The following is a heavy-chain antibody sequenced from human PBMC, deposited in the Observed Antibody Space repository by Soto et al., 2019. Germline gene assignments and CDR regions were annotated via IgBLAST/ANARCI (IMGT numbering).Heavy chain of an antibody. V-gene: IGHV1-46*01. D-gene: IGHD2-15*01. CDR3: ARGDMKPRSHGTD. CDR1: GYTFTTYY. Sequence: QVQLVQSGAEMKKPGTSVMVSCKASGYTFTTYYIHWVRQAPGQGLEWMGVINPAVGSTGFAQNIQDRFTMTKDTSTSTVYMELRSLNPEDTAVYYCARGDMKPRSHGTDWGEGTLFTVSS. J-gene: IGHJ4*02. CDR2: INPAVGST.